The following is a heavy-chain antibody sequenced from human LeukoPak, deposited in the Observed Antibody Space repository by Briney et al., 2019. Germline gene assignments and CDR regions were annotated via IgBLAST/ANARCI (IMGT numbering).Heavy chain of an antibody. V-gene: IGHV3-21*01. Sequence: PGGSPRLSCAASGFTFSSYSMNWVRQAPGKGLEWVSSISSSSSYIYYADSVKGRFTISRDNAKNSLYLQMNSLRAEDTAVYYCAREVYYYDSSGLGFDYWGQGTLVTVSS. J-gene: IGHJ4*02. CDR1: GFTFSSYS. CDR2: ISSSSSYI. D-gene: IGHD3-22*01. CDR3: AREVYYYDSSGLGFDY.